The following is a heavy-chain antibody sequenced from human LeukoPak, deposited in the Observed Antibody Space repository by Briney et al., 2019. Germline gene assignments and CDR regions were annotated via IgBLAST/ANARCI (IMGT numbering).Heavy chain of an antibody. V-gene: IGHV3-7*01. CDR2: IKQDGSEK. CDR3: ARDNPAWDYYYGMDV. J-gene: IGHJ6*02. CDR1: GFTFSSYW. D-gene: IGHD1-14*01. Sequence: GGSLRLSCAASGFTFSSYWMSWVRQAPGKGLEWVANIKQDGSEKYYVDSVKGRFTISRDNAKNSLYLQMNSLRAEDTAVYYCARDNPAWDYYYGMDVWGQGTTVTVSS.